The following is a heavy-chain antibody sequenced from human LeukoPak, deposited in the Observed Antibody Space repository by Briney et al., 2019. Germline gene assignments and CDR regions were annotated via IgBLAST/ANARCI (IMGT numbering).Heavy chain of an antibody. D-gene: IGHD3-10*01. CDR3: ARRSLYYYGSGSYNWFDP. CDR1: GGSISSYY. V-gene: IGHV4-59*08. J-gene: IGHJ5*02. CDR2: IYYSGST. Sequence: PSETLSLTCTVSGGSISSYYWSWIRQPPGKGPEWIGYIYYSGSTNYNPSLKSRVTISVDTSKNQFSLKLSSVTAADTAVYYCARRSLYYYGSGSYNWFDPWGQGTLVTVSS.